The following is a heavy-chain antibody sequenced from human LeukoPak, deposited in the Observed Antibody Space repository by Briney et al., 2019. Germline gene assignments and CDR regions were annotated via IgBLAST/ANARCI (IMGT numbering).Heavy chain of an antibody. V-gene: IGHV3-23*01. CDR2: ISGGGGNT. CDR1: GFTFSSYS. D-gene: IGHD3-22*01. CDR3: AKNTYDSSGYYTFDY. J-gene: IGHJ4*02. Sequence: PGGSLRLSCAASGFTFSSYSMNWVRQAPGKGLEWVSCISGGGGNTYYADSVKGRFTISRDNSKNTLYLQMNSLKAEDTAVYYCAKNTYDSSGYYTFDYWGQGTLVTVSS.